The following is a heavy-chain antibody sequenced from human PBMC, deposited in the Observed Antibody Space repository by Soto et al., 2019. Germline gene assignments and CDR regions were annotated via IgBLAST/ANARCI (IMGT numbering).Heavy chain of an antibody. CDR2: IAPIGYST. CDR3: VSWVSPHFDY. D-gene: IGHD2-8*01. Sequence: EVQFLESGGGLVQPGGSLRLSCAVSGLTFRNHAMSWVRQAPGKGLEWVSTIAPIGYSTHYAGSVEGRFTISRDDSKSTLDLQMNSLRADDTAVYYCVSWVSPHFDYWGQGTLVSVSS. J-gene: IGHJ4*02. V-gene: IGHV3-23*01. CDR1: GLTFRNHA.